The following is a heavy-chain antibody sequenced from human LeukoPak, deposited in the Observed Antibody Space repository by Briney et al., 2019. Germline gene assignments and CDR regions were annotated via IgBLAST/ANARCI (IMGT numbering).Heavy chain of an antibody. J-gene: IGHJ4*02. Sequence: GGSLRLSCAASGFTFSSYGMHWVRQAPGKGLEWVAAIPTDGSNKFYADSVKGRFTISRDNSKNTLYLQMSSLRAEDTAVYYCARVSIGVDGPLLHWGGGTL. D-gene: IGHD6-19*01. CDR2: IPTDGSNK. CDR1: GFTFSSYG. V-gene: IGHV3-30*03. CDR3: ARVSIGVDGPLLH.